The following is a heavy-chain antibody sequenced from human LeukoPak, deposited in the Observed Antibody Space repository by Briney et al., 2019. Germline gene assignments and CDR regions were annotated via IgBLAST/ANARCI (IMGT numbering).Heavy chain of an antibody. V-gene: IGHV1-18*01. CDR2: ISTYSGNT. D-gene: IGHD4-11*01. CDR1: GYTFTRYG. CDR3: ARGSVTLDD. Sequence: GASVKVSCKASGYTFTRYGISWVRLAPGQGLEWMGWISTYSGNTNYAQKLQGRVTMTTDTSTSTAYMELRSLRSDDTALYYCARGSVTLDDWGQGTLVTVSS. J-gene: IGHJ4*02.